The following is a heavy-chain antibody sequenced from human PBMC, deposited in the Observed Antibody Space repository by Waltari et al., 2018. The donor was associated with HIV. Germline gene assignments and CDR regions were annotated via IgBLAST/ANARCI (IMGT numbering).Heavy chain of an antibody. J-gene: IGHJ6*02. Sequence: QVHLVQSGAEVKMPGASVRVSCKTSGYIFTNYGVSWVRQAPGQGLEWLGWIGCYNANTNYAQRRQGRVTLTTDTSTSTAYMELRSLRSDDTAVYYCARGLGGSYYYGVDVWGQGTTVTVS. CDR2: IGCYNANT. V-gene: IGHV1-18*01. CDR1: GYIFTNYG. CDR3: ARGLGGSYYYGVDV.